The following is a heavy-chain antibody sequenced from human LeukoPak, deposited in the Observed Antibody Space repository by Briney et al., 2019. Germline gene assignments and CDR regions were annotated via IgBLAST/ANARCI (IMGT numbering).Heavy chain of an antibody. CDR1: GFTFSNYG. J-gene: IGHJ6*02. CDR2: IRGSGGST. Sequence: PGGSLRLSCAASGFTFSNYGMSWVRQAPGKGLEWVSGIRGSGGSTYYADSVKGRFTISSDKSKNRLYLQMITLRAEDTAVYYCAKGVSGGGPATYYGMDVWGQGTTVTVSS. D-gene: IGHD2-15*01. CDR3: AKGVSGGGPATYYGMDV. V-gene: IGHV3-23*01.